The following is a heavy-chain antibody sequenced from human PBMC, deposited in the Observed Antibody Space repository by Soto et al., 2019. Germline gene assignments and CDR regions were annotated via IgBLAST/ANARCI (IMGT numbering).Heavy chain of an antibody. CDR1: EGTRIRNC. CDR3: ARLSGGGF. CDR2: LYIDGST. Sequence: CRAAEGTRIRNCLRWVRQAPGKGLEWVSTLYIDGSTFYADFVRGRFTISRDHSKNTLFLQMNSLRSDDSPGYYWARLSGGGFWGQGTLVTVSS. V-gene: IGHV3-53*01. J-gene: IGHJ1*01. D-gene: IGHD3-16*01.